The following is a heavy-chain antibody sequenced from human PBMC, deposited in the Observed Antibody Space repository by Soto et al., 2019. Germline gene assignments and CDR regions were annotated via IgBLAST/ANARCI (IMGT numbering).Heavy chain of an antibody. CDR1: GCTFSSSC. CDR3: ARDGEGY. J-gene: IGHJ4*02. D-gene: IGHD2-21*01. CDR2: INTDGRAT. Sequence: SLRRSCAAGGCTFSSSCMHWVRQIPVKQLVWVSRINTDGRATNYADSVKARVTTYRYNAKNRRYLQLNSLRLKDTAVYYCARDGEGYCGQGAMVTVSS. V-gene: IGHV3-74*01.